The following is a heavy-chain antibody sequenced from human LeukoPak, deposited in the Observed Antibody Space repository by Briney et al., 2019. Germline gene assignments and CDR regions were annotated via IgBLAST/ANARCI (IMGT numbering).Heavy chain of an antibody. Sequence: SETLSLTCAVYGGSFSGYYWSWIRQPPGKGLEWIGEINHSGSTNYNPSLKSRVTMSVDTSKNRFSLNLSSVTAADTAVYYCARDVVAAAGSWDYWGQGTLVTVSS. D-gene: IGHD6-13*01. J-gene: IGHJ4*02. V-gene: IGHV4-34*01. CDR2: INHSGST. CDR1: GGSFSGYY. CDR3: ARDVVAAAGSWDY.